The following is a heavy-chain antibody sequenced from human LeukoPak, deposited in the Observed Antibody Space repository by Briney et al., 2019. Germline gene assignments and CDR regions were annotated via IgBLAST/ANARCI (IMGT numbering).Heavy chain of an antibody. D-gene: IGHD3-22*01. Sequence: SETQSLTCTVSGGSISNYYWSWIRHPAGKGLEWIGRVSTSGATNYNPSLKSRVTMSTDTSKNQFSLSLRSMTAADTAVYYCASLFFDTSGYVDQWGQGTLVTVSS. CDR3: ASLFFDTSGYVDQ. CDR1: GGSISNYY. V-gene: IGHV4-4*07. J-gene: IGHJ5*02. CDR2: VSTSGAT.